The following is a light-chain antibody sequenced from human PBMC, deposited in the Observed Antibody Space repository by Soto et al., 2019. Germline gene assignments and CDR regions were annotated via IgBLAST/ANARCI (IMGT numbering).Light chain of an antibody. CDR1: QSLNSFY. Sequence: EIVLTQSPGTLSLSPGERATLSCRASQSLNSFYLAWYQQKPGQAPRLLIYGSSNRATGIPDRFSGSGSETDFTLTISRLDPEDFAVSYCQQYDISPRTFGQGTKVEVK. CDR2: GSS. J-gene: IGKJ1*01. V-gene: IGKV3-20*01. CDR3: QQYDISPRT.